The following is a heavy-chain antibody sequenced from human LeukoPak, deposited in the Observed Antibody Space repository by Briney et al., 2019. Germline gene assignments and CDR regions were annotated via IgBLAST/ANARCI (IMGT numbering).Heavy chain of an antibody. V-gene: IGHV3-23*01. D-gene: IGHD6-13*01. CDR2: ISDSGGST. J-gene: IGHJ4*02. CDR3: AKGIAAAGTGYYFDY. CDR1: GFIFSTYA. Sequence: PGGSLRLSCAASGFIFSTYAMSWVRQAPGKGLEWVSAISDSGGSTYYADSVKGRFTISRDTSKNTLYLQMNSLRAEDTAVYYCAKGIAAAGTGYYFDYWGQGTLVTASS.